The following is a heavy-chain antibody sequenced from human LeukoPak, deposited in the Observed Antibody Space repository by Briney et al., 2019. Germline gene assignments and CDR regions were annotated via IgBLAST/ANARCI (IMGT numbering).Heavy chain of an antibody. CDR1: GGTFSNYA. V-gene: IGHV1-69*05. D-gene: IGHD2-2*01. CDR2: IIPMFGPA. CDR3: ARGRGYCSSTSCYWFDP. Sequence: SVKVSCKASGGTFSNYAISWVRQAPGQGLEWMGGIIPMFGPASSAQKFQGRVTITRNTSISTAYMELSSLRSEDTAVYYCARGRGYCSSTSCYWFDPWGQGTLVTVSS. J-gene: IGHJ5*02.